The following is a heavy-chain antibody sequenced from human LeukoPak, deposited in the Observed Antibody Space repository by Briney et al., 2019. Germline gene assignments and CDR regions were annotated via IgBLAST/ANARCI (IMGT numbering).Heavy chain of an antibody. CDR1: GGSISSTNYY. CDR2: IYYDGST. J-gene: IGHJ4*02. Sequence: SETLSLTCTVSGGSISSTNYYWGWIRQPPEKGLEWIASIYYDGSTQYNPSLKSRVTISVDTSENQFSLRLSSVTAPDTGVYYCARHSSNNWFSGLDYWGQGTLVTVSS. D-gene: IGHD6-13*01. V-gene: IGHV4-39*01. CDR3: ARHSSNNWFSGLDY.